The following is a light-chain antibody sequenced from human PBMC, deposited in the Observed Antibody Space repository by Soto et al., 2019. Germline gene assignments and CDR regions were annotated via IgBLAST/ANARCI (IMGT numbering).Light chain of an antibody. V-gene: IGKV1-39*01. Sequence: DIQMTQSPSSLSASVGDRVTIICRASHGISSYLSWYQQKPGKAPKFLINAAPSMQRGVPSRISGRGSGTDFTLIISSLQPEDVATYYCQQSYSPPITFGQGTRLEIK. CDR1: HGISSY. CDR2: AAP. CDR3: QQSYSPPIT. J-gene: IGKJ5*01.